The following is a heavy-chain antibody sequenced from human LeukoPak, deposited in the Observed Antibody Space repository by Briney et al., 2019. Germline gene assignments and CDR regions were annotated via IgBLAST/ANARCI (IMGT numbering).Heavy chain of an antibody. CDR2: IYTSGST. CDR1: GGSISSYY. CDR3: ARRMVDTARNWFDP. Sequence: SETLSLTCTVSGGSISSYYLSWTRQPPGKGLEWIGYIYTSGSTNYNPSLKSRVTISVDTSKNQFSLKLSSVTAADTAVYYCARRMVDTARNWFDPWGQGTLVTVSS. J-gene: IGHJ5*02. V-gene: IGHV4-4*09. D-gene: IGHD5-18*01.